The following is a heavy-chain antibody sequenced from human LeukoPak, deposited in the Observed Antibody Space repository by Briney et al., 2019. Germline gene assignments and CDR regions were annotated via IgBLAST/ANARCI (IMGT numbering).Heavy chain of an antibody. CDR1: SGSIRNSSFY. Sequence: SETLSLTCTVSSGSIRNSSFYWGWIRQPPGKGLEWIGSIYYSGNTYYNPSLKSRFTISLDTSKNLFSLNLSSVTAADTAVYYCARRETGSYFDYWGQGTLVTVSS. V-gene: IGHV4-39*01. D-gene: IGHD1-1*01. CDR2: IYYSGNT. CDR3: ARRETGSYFDY. J-gene: IGHJ4*02.